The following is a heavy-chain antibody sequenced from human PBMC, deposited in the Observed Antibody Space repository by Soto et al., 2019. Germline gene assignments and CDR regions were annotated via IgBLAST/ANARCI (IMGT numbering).Heavy chain of an antibody. CDR3: ARTGDVEMAAFDY. CDR1: GGTFSSYA. D-gene: IGHD3-10*01. V-gene: IGHV1-69*13. CDR2: IIPIFGTA. Sequence: GDSVKVSCKASGGTFSSYAISWVRQVPGQGLEWMGGIIPIFGTANYAQKFQGRVTITADESTSTAYMELSSLRSEDTAVYYCARTGDVEMAAFDYWGQGTLVTVSS. J-gene: IGHJ4*02.